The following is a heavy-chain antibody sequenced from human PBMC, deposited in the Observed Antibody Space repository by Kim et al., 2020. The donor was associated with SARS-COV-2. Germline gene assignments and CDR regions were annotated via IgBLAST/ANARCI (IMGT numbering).Heavy chain of an antibody. D-gene: IGHD6-13*01. CDR3: ARESSWYMFYYYGMDV. CDR2: MNPNSGNT. Sequence: ASVKVSCKASGYTFTSYDINWVRQATGQGLEWMGWMNPNSGNTGYAQKFQGRVTMTRNTSISTAYMELSSLRSEDTAVYYCARESSWYMFYYYGMDVWGQGTTVTVSS. CDR1: GYTFTSYD. V-gene: IGHV1-8*01. J-gene: IGHJ6*02.